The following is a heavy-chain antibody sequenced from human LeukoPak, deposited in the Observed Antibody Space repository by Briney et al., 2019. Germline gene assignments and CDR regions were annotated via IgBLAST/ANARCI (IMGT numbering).Heavy chain of an antibody. CDR1: GASISTLY. J-gene: IGHJ4*02. Sequence: PSETLSLTCSVSGASISTLYWSWIRQPPRKGLEWIGYVYYTGSTNHNPSLKSRVTIFPDTSKNRSSLRLTSVTAADTAVYYCARHGVYSSSSYFDYLGQGTLVTVSS. V-gene: IGHV4-59*08. D-gene: IGHD6-6*01. CDR3: ARHGVYSSSSYFDY. CDR2: VYYTGST.